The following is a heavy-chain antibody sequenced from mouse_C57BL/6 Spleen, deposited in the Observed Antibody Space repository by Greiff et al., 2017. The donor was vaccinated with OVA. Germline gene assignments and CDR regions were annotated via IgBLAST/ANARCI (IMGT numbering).Heavy chain of an antibody. V-gene: IGHV1-4*01. CDR3: ARDNSNYYAIDY. D-gene: IGHD4-1*02. Sequence: QVHVKQSGAELARPGASVKMSCKASGYTFTSYTMHWVKQRPGQGLEWIGYINPSSGYTKYNQKFKDKATLTVDKSSITAYMQLSSLTSEDSAVYYCARDNSNYYAIDYWGQGTSGTVAS. CDR2: INPSSGYT. CDR1: GYTFTSYT. J-gene: IGHJ4*01.